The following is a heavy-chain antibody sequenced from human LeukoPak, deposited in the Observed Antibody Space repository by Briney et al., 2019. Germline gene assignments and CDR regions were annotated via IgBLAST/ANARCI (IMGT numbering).Heavy chain of an antibody. CDR2: ISGSGGST. D-gene: IGHD5-12*01. CDR3: AKVILRGYGLGYFDY. Sequence: GASLRLSCAASGLTFSGYAMSWVRQAPGKGLEWVSAISGSGGSTYYADSVKGRFTISRDNSKNTLYLQMNSLRAEDTAVYYCAKVILRGYGLGYFDYWGEGTLVTVSS. V-gene: IGHV3-23*01. CDR1: GLTFSGYA. J-gene: IGHJ4*02.